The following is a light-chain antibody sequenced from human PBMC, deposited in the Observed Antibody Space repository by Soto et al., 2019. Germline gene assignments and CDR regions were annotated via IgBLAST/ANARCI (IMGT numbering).Light chain of an antibody. CDR3: QQYNKCPLT. CDR1: PSASSN. CDR2: GAS. V-gene: IGKV3-15*01. J-gene: IGKJ4*01. Sequence: EIVITQSPATLSVSPGERPTLSCRASPSASSNLAWYQQKPGQAPRPLIYGASTRDTGVPARFSGSGSGTEFTLTISSLQSEDFAVYYCQQYNKCPLTFGGGTKVEIK.